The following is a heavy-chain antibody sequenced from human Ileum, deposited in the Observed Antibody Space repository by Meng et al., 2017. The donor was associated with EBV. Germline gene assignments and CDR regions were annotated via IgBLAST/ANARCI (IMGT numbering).Heavy chain of an antibody. CDR3: VSYAVGAGGIGY. J-gene: IGHJ4*02. CDR2: HSGST. V-gene: IGHV4-30-4*01. CDR1: GVSISSGYFH. D-gene: IGHD1-26*01. Sequence: QGQRQESGPGMVKPTQTLSLTCAVSGVSISSGYFHWSWIRQPPGKGLEWIGHSGSTSYNPSLRSRVTISVDTSKNQFSLKVDSATAGDTAVYYCVSYAVGAGGIGYWGQGILVTASS.